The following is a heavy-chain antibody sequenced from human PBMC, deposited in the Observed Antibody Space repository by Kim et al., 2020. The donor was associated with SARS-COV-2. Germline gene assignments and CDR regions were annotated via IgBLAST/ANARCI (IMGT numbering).Heavy chain of an antibody. V-gene: IGHV3-66*01. D-gene: IGHD2-8*02. Sequence: GGSLRLSCAASGFTVNNNHMTWVRLAPGKGLEWVSLIYRGGSAYYADSVRERFTISRDNSKNTVLLQMNSLRVEDTAVYYCARGGTGPYFFDYWGQGTLVTVSS. CDR3: ARGGTGPYFFDY. J-gene: IGHJ4*02. CDR1: GFTVNNNH. CDR2: IYRGGSA.